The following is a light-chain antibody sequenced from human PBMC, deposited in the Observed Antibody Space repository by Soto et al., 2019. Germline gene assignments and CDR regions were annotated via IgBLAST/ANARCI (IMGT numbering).Light chain of an antibody. CDR2: ETS. Sequence: DILMTPSPSSLSASVGDRVTITCQASQDIAYYLNWYQQQPGKAPKLLIYETSKLVTGVTSMFSGGGSREDINFTISSLQPEDTVTYYCQQYGNLPLTVGGRTKVEIK. CDR3: QQYGNLPLT. J-gene: IGKJ4*02. CDR1: QDIAYY. V-gene: IGKV1-33*01.